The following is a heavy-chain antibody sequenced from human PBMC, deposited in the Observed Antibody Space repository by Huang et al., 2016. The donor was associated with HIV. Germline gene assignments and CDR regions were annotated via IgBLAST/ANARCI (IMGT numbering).Heavy chain of an antibody. D-gene: IGHD3-22*01. Sequence: QVQLVESGGGVVQPGGSLRRTCVASGFTFTSYGMHWVRQAPGKGLQWVSFIRYDGSNKYFADSVKGRFTISRDNTKNAVYLQMNSLRPEDTALYFCAKKGGDYFDIGTFDHWGQGTLVTVSS. CDR1: GFTFTSYG. CDR3: AKKGGDYFDIGTFDH. V-gene: IGHV3-30*02. CDR2: IRYDGSNK. J-gene: IGHJ4*02.